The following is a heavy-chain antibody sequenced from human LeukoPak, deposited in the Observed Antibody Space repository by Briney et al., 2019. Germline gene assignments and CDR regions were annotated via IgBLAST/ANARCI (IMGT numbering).Heavy chain of an antibody. Sequence: PGGSLRLSCAASGFTFSSYAMSWVRQASGKGLEWVARIRSKANNYATAYDASVKGRFTISRDDSRNTAYLQMNSLTTEDTAVYYCTRRYGANSWWFDPWGQGTLVTVSS. CDR2: IRSKANNYAT. J-gene: IGHJ5*02. CDR1: GFTFSSYA. V-gene: IGHV3-73*01. D-gene: IGHD4-23*01. CDR3: TRRYGANSWWFDP.